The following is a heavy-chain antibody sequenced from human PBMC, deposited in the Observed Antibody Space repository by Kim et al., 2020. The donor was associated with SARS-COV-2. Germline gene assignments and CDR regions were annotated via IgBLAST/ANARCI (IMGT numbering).Heavy chain of an antibody. Sequence: ASVKVSCKASGYTFDTFSLYWLRQAPGQRFEWMGWINGGNGNTRYSQNFQGRVIFTRDTSATTAYMELTSLTFKDTAVYYCAREGSGSYNWLDPWGREPWSPSPQ. J-gene: IGHJ5*02. CDR1: GYTFDTFS. D-gene: IGHD3-10*01. V-gene: IGHV1-3*01. CDR2: INGGNGNT. CDR3: AREGSGSYNWLDP.